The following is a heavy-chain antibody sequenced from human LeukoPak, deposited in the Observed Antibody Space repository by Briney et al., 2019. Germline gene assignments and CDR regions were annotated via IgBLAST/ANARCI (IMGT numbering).Heavy chain of an antibody. J-gene: IGHJ6*03. CDR1: GGSISSGSYY. D-gene: IGHD3-16*02. Sequence: SETLSLTCTVSGGSISSGSYYWSWIRQPAGKGLEWIGRIYTSGSTNYNPSLKSRVTISVDTSKNQFSLKLSSVTAADTAVYYCAREYDYVWGSYRYRSRDYYYYYYMDVWGKGTTVTISS. CDR2: IYTSGST. V-gene: IGHV4-61*02. CDR3: AREYDYVWGSYRYRSRDYYYYYYMDV.